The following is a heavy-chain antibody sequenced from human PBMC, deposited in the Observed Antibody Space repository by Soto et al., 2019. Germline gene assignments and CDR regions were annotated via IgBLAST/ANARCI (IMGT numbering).Heavy chain of an antibody. CDR2: IDPSDSYT. V-gene: IGHV5-10-1*01. D-gene: IGHD5-12*01. CDR3: AVTGNGWLRTDPPTGNWFDP. Sequence: PGESLKISCQGSGYSFTSYWISWVRQMPGKGLERMGRIDPSDSYTNYSPSFQGHVTISADKSISTAYLQWSSLKASDTAMYYCAVTGNGWLRTDPPTGNWFDPWGQGTLVTVSS. CDR1: GYSFTSYW. J-gene: IGHJ5*02.